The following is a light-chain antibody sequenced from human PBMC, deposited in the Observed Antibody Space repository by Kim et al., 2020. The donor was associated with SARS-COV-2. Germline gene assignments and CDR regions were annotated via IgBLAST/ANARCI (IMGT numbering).Light chain of an antibody. CDR1: QPVISTY. J-gene: IGKJ4*01. V-gene: IGKV3-20*01. CDR2: CAS. Sequence: SPRQQATLSDRAHQPVISTYGACCWHKPCQAPRLVIYCASSRATGIPGRCSGSGSRTDFTLTISRLEPEDFAVYYCQQYGSSSLTFGGGTKVDIK. CDR3: QQYGSSSLT.